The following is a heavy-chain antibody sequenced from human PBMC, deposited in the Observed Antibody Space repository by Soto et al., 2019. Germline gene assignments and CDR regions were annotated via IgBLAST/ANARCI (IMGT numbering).Heavy chain of an antibody. CDR3: AKHGLTAYTAYYFDL. Sequence: SETLSLTCTVSGGSISSYYWSWIRQPPGKGLEWIGYIYYSGSTNYNPSLKSRVTISVDTSKNQFSLNLTSVTAADTAVYYCAKHGLTAYTAYYFDLWGRGTLVTVSS. CDR2: IYYSGST. CDR1: GGSISSYY. V-gene: IGHV4-59*08. J-gene: IGHJ4*02. D-gene: IGHD3-16*01.